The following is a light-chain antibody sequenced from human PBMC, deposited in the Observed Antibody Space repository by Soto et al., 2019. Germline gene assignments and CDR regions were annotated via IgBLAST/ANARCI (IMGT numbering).Light chain of an antibody. CDR1: QSVSSN. V-gene: IGKV3-20*01. Sequence: EIVMTQSPATLSVSPGERATLSCRASQSVSSNLAWYQQKPGQAPRLLIYGASSRATGIPDRFSGSGSGTDFTLTISRLEPEDFAVYYCQLYGNSRRTFGQGTKVDIK. CDR2: GAS. J-gene: IGKJ1*01. CDR3: QLYGNSRRT.